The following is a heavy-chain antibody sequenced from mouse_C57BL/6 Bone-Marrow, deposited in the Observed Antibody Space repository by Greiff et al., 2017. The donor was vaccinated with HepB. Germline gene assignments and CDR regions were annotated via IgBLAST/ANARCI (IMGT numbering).Heavy chain of an antibody. CDR2: ISSGGSYT. D-gene: IGHD2-3*01. V-gene: IGHV5-6*01. CDR3: ARLYDGYPYYFDY. Sequence: EVKLMESGGDLVKPGGSLKLSCAASGFTFSSYGMSWVRQTPDKRLEWVATISSGGSYTYYPDSVKGRFTISRDNAKNTLYLQMSSLKSEDTAMYDCARLYDGYPYYFDYWGQGTTLTVSS. J-gene: IGHJ2*01. CDR1: GFTFSSYG.